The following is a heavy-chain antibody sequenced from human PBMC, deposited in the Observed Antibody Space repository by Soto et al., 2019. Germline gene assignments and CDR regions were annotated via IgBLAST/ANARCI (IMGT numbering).Heavy chain of an antibody. J-gene: IGHJ4*02. D-gene: IGHD1-26*01. CDR1: GFTFSIYW. Sequence: GGSLKLSCVVSGFTFSIYWMHWVRQVPGQSPFWVSRISDDGTTTNYADSVRGRFIISRDNSKNTLYLQMNNLKPDDTAIYCTRGPRADSSGTGAHWGQGTPVTVSX. CDR3: RGPRADSSGTGAH. CDR2: ISDDGTTT. V-gene: IGHV3-74*01.